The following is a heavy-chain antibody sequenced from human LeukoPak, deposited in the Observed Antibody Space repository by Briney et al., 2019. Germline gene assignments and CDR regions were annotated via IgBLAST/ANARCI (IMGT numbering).Heavy chain of an antibody. Sequence: ASVKVSCKASGYTFTSYYMHWVRRAPGQGLAWMGVINPSGGTTSYAQKFQGRVTMTRDTSTTTVYMELNSLRSEDTAVYYCARAYNWNGRFDYWGQGTLVTVSS. CDR1: GYTFTSYY. CDR3: ARAYNWNGRFDY. CDR2: INPSGGTT. D-gene: IGHD1-20*01. V-gene: IGHV1-46*01. J-gene: IGHJ4*02.